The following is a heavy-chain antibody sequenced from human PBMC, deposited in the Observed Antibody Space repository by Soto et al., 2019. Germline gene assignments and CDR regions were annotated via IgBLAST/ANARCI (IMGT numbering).Heavy chain of an antibody. Sequence: QLQLQESGSGLVKPSQTLSLTCAVSGGSISSGGYSWSWIRQPPGKGLEWIGYIYHSGSTYYNPSLKSRVTRSVDRSKNQFSLKLSSVTAADTAVYYCARGGVVGPAAPGFYYDYGMDVWGQGTTVTVSS. CDR1: GGSISSGGYS. J-gene: IGHJ6*02. D-gene: IGHD2-2*01. CDR3: ARGGVVGPAAPGFYYDYGMDV. CDR2: IYHSGST. V-gene: IGHV4-30-2*01.